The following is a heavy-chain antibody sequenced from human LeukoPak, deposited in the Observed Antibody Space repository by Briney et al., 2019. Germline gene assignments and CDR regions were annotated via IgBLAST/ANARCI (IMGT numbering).Heavy chain of an antibody. CDR2: INPNSGGT. CDR3: ARVPPAIAAAGSWYFDY. V-gene: IGHV1-2*02. CDR1: GYTFTGYY. Sequence: ASVKVSCKASGYTFTGYYMHWVRQAPGQGLEWMGWINPNSGGTNYAQKFQGRVTMTRDTSISTAYMELRRLRSDDTAVYYCARVPPAIAAAGSWYFDYWGQGTLVTVSS. J-gene: IGHJ4*02. D-gene: IGHD6-13*01.